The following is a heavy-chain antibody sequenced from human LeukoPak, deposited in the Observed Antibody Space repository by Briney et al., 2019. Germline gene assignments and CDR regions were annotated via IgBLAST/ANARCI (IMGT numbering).Heavy chain of an antibody. CDR1: GFTFGDYA. CDR3: ARGDRVFDN. J-gene: IGHJ4*02. Sequence: PGGSLRLSCTASGFTFGDYAVSWIRQPPGKGLEWIGYIYYSGSTNYNPSLKSRVTISVDKTKNQFSLKLTSVTAADTAVYYCARGDRVFDNWGQGTLVTVSS. V-gene: IGHV4-59*12. CDR2: IYYSGST.